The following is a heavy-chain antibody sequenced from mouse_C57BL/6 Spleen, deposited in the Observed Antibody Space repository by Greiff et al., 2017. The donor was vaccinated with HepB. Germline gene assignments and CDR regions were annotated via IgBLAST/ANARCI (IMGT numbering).Heavy chain of an antibody. CDR2: IYPGDGDT. CDR1: GYAFSSYW. D-gene: IGHD1-1*01. Sequence: QVQLQQSGAELVKPGASVKISCKASGYAFSSYWMNWVKQRPGKGLEWIGQIYPGDGDTNYNGKFKGKATLTADKSSSTAYMQLSSLTSEDSAVYFCARQGTTVVPHWYFDVWGTGTTVTVSS. CDR3: ARQGTTVVPHWYFDV. J-gene: IGHJ1*03. V-gene: IGHV1-80*01.